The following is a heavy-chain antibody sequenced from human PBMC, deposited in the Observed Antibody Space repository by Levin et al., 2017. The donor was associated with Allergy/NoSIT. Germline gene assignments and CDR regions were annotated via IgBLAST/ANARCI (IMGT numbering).Heavy chain of an antibody. CDR1: GFTFSSYA. J-gene: IGHJ6*02. Sequence: GESLKISCAASGFTFSSYAMHWVRQAPGKGLEWVAVISYDGSNKYYADSVKGRFTISRDNSKNTLYLQMNSLRAEDTAVYYCARDEWDSYYYYGMDVWGQGTTVTVSS. V-gene: IGHV3-30-3*01. CDR2: ISYDGSNK. CDR3: ARDEWDSYYYYGMDV. D-gene: IGHD1-26*01.